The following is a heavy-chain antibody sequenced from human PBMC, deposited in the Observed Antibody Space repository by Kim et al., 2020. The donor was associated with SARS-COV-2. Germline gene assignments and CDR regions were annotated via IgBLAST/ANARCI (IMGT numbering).Heavy chain of an antibody. CDR3: LRDDQGI. CDR1: GFSLSTFW. J-gene: IGHJ3*01. Sequence: GGSLRLSCAASGFSLSTFWMSWVRQARGRGLEWLANIRGDGAEANYADSVRGRFTISRDNAKNLVYVQMDSLRVEDTAIYYCLRDDQGIWGQGTVVTVSS. CDR2: IRGDGAEA. V-gene: IGHV3-7*03. D-gene: IGHD3-10*01.